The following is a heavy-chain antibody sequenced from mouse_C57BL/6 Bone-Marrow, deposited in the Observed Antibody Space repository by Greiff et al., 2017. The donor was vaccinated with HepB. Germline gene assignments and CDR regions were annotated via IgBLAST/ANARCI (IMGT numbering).Heavy chain of an antibody. V-gene: IGHV1-64*01. CDR2: IHPNSGST. J-gene: IGHJ4*01. D-gene: IGHD2-3*01. CDR3: ASRGYFPMDY. Sequence: QVQLQQPGAELVKPGASVKLSCKASGYTFTSYWMHWVKQRPGQGLEWIGMIHPNSGSTNYNEKFKSKATLTVEKSSSTAYMQLSSLTSEDSAVYYCASRGYFPMDYWGQGTSVTVSS. CDR1: GYTFTSYW.